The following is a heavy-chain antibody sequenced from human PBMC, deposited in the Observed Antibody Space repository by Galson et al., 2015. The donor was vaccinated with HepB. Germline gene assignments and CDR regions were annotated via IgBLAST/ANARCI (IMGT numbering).Heavy chain of an antibody. CDR2: ISYDGSNK. CDR3: AKDRIRAVWRGAEYFQH. J-gene: IGHJ1*01. V-gene: IGHV3-30*18. CDR1: GFTFSSYG. Sequence: LRLSCAASGFTFSSYGMHWVRRAPGKGLEWVAVISYDGSNKYYADSVKGRFTISRDNSKNTLYLQMNSLRAEDTAVYYCAKDRIRAVWRGAEYFQHWGQGTLVTVSS. D-gene: IGHD3-16*01.